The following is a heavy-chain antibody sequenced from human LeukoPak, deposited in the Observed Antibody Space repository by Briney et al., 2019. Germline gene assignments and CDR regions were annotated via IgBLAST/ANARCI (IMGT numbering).Heavy chain of an antibody. J-gene: IGHJ4*02. CDR1: GFTFSTFS. D-gene: IGHD1-1*01. V-gene: IGHV3-21*01. CDR3: ARGADGHNTYLDF. CDR2: ISYSSTFI. Sequence: RSGGSLRLSCAASGFTFSTFSLSWVRQAPGKGLEWVASISYSSTFIYYADSVKGRFTISRDNTKNSVYLEMNSLRDEDTAVYFCARGADGHNTYLDFWGQGTLVTVSS.